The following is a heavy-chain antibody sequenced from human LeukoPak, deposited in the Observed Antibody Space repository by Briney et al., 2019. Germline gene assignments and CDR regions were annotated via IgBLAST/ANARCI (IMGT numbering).Heavy chain of an antibody. CDR3: VSKITTSYY. V-gene: IGHV3-72*01. Sequence: GGPLTLPCAVSGFALSGHYMDWVRQSPGKVLECVGRTTNRAISYTTQNAASVEGIVTITRGDAKNSLYLQMSSLKTEDTGVYYCVSKITTSYYWGHGTVVTVSS. D-gene: IGHD3-22*01. CDR2: TTNRAISYTT. CDR1: GFALSGHY. J-gene: IGHJ4*01.